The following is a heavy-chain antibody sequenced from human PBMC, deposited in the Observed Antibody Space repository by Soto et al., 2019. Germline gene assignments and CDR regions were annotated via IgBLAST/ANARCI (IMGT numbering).Heavy chain of an antibody. CDR1: GGSISSYY. CDR2: IYYSGST. J-gene: IGHJ5*02. Sequence: SETLSLTCTVSGGSISSYYWSWIRQPPGKGLEWIGYIYYSGSTNYNPSLKSRVTISVDTSKNQFSLKLSSVTAADTAVYYCARDPQPGSWIDPWGQGTLVTVSS. CDR3: ARDPQPGSWIDP. D-gene: IGHD1-26*01. V-gene: IGHV4-59*01.